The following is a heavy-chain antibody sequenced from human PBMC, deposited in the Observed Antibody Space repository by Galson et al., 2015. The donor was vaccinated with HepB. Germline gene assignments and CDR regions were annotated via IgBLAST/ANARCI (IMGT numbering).Heavy chain of an antibody. Sequence: SVKVSCKASGYTFTGYSMHWVRQAPGQGLEWMGRINPNSGGTNYAQKFQGRVTMTRDTSISTAYMELSRLRSDDTVVYYCARGGRVVVYNPAGSYYYGMDVWGQGTPVTVSS. CDR1: GYTFTGYS. J-gene: IGHJ6*02. V-gene: IGHV1-2*05. CDR3: ARGGRVVVYNPAGSYYYGMDV. CDR2: INPNSGGT. D-gene: IGHD2-21*01.